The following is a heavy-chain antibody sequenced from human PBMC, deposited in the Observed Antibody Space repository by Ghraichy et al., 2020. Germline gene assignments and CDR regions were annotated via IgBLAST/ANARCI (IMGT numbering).Heavy chain of an antibody. CDR1: GGSFSGYY. J-gene: IGHJ5*02. CDR2: INHSGST. D-gene: IGHD6-19*01. V-gene: IGHV4-34*01. CDR3: ARGGSGWYEGNWFDP. Sequence: SQTLSLTCAVYGGSFSGYYWSWIRQPPGKGLEWIGEINHSGSTNYNPSLKSRVTISVDTSKNQFSLKLSSVTAADTAVYYCARGGSGWYEGNWFDPWGQGTLVTVSS.